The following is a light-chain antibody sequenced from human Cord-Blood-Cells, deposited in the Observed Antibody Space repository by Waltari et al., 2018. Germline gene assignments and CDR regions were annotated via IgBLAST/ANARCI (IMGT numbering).Light chain of an antibody. J-gene: IGKJ1*01. CDR3: QQYYSTPWT. CDR2: WAP. CDR1: QSVLYSSNNTNY. Sequence: DVVMTQSPDSLAVSLGERSTINCKSSQSVLYSSNNTNYLAWYQQNTGQPPKLLIYWAPTRGSGVPDRFSGSGSGTDFTLTISSLQAEDVAVYYCQQYYSTPWTFGQGTKVEIK. V-gene: IGKV4-1*01.